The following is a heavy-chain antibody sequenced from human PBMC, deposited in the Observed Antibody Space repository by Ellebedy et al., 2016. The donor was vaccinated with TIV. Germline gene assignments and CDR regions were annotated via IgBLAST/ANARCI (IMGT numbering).Heavy chain of an antibody. CDR1: GYSFTSYW. J-gene: IGHJ3*01. V-gene: IGHV5-51*01. Sequence: GESLKISCKGSGYSFTSYWIGWVRQTPGKGLEWMGIIYPEDFTINYHPSFEGQVTISADRSTSTVYLEWGRLQVSDTAMYYCATPSAFDVWGQGTMVIVSS. CDR2: IYPEDFTI. CDR3: ATPSAFDV.